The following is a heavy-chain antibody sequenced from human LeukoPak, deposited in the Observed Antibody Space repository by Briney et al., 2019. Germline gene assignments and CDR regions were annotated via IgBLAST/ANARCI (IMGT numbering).Heavy chain of an antibody. D-gene: IGHD6-13*01. Sequence: SETLSLTCAVSGDSISSSGYYWAWIRQSPGEGLEWIATIYYSGATFYNPSLKSRVTISVDTSKNQFSLKLSSVTAADTAVYYCARQGCVTSSCFFKRAFDIWGQGTMVTVSS. CDR1: GDSISSSGYY. V-gene: IGHV4-39*01. CDR2: IYYSGAT. J-gene: IGHJ3*02. CDR3: ARQGCVTSSCFFKRAFDI.